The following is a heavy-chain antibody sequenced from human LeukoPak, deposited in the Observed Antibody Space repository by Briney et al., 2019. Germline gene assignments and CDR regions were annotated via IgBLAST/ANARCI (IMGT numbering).Heavy chain of an antibody. CDR2: ISNNGGYT. CDR3: AKQLGYCSDGSCYFPY. D-gene: IGHD2-15*01. J-gene: IGHJ4*02. Sequence: GGSLRLSCAVTGFTFSSSAMRWVRQAPGKGLEWVSAISNNGGYTYYADSVQGRFTISRDNSKSTLCLQMNSLRAEDTAVYYCAKQLGYCSDGSCYFPYWGQGTLVTVSS. CDR1: GFTFSSSA. V-gene: IGHV3-23*01.